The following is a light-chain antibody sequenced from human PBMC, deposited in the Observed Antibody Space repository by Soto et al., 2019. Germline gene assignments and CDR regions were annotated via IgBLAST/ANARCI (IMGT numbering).Light chain of an antibody. J-gene: IGKJ4*01. V-gene: IGKV1-33*01. CDR3: QKYYDLPPLT. CDR2: DAS. Sequence: DVQLTQSPSSLSASVGDRVTITCQASQDITTYLHWYQQKPGKAPKLLISDASSLAPGVPSRFSGSGSGTDFSFNISSLQPEDSGIYYCQKYYDLPPLTFGGGSTVE. CDR1: QDITTY.